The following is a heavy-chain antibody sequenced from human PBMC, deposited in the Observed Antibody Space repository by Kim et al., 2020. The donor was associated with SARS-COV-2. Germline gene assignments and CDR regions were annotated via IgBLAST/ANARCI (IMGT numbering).Heavy chain of an antibody. CDR2: ISWNSGSI. Sequence: GGSLRLSCAASGFTFDDYAMHWVRQAPGKGLEWVSGISWNSGSIGYADSVKGRFTISRDNAKNSLYLQMNSLRAEDTALYYCAKGMRNYYYYGMDVWGQGTTVTVSS. V-gene: IGHV3-9*01. CDR1: GFTFDDYA. J-gene: IGHJ6*02. CDR3: AKGMRNYYYYGMDV.